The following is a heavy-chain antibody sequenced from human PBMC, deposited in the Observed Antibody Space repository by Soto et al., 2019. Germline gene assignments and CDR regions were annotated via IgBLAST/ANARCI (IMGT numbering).Heavy chain of an antibody. J-gene: IGHJ4*01. CDR2: ISGSGGST. V-gene: IGHV3-23*01. CDR3: AKSSVFGYSYGLYFDY. Sequence: PGGSLRLSCAASGFTFSSYAMSWVRQAPGKGLEWVSAISGSGGSTYYADSVKGRFTISRDNSKNTLYLQMNSLRAEDTAVYYCAKSSVFGYSYGLYFDYWGLGTLVTVSS. CDR1: GFTFSSYA. D-gene: IGHD5-18*01.